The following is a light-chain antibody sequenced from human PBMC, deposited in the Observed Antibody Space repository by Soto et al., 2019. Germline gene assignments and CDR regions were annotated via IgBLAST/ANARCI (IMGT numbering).Light chain of an antibody. V-gene: IGLV2-23*01. J-gene: IGLJ3*02. CDR3: CSYAGSSTWV. Sequence: QSALTQPASVSGSPGQSITISCTGISSDVGSYKLVSWYQQHPGKAPKLIIYEGSKRPSGISNRVSGSKSGNTASLTISGLQAEDEADYRCCSYAGSSTWVFGGGTKLTVL. CDR2: EGS. CDR1: SSDVGSYKL.